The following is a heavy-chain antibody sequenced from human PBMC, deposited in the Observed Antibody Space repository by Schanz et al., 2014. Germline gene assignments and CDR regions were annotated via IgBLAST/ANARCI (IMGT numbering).Heavy chain of an antibody. V-gene: IGHV3-48*02. Sequence: EVEVEASRGGLVQPGESLKLSCAASGFSLSHYSVHWVRQAPGKGLEWVSYISSGSSDKYYGDSVKGRFTISRDNAKELVFLQMKSLRDEDTAMYYCASAIKGGLQPALAPLDVWGPGTTVTVSS. CDR1: GFSLSHYS. CDR2: ISSGSSDK. D-gene: IGHD4-4*01. CDR3: ASAIKGGLQPALAPLDV. J-gene: IGHJ6*02.